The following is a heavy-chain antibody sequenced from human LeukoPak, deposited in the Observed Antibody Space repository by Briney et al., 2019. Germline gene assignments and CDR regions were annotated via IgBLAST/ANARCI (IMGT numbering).Heavy chain of an antibody. V-gene: IGHV3-21*01. Sequence: PGGSLRLSCAASGFTFSSYSMNWVRQAPGKGLEWVSSISSSSSYISYADSVESRFTISRDNAKNSLYLQMNSLRAEDTAVYYCARAPRGSGWSHFFNWGQGTLVTVSS. J-gene: IGHJ4*02. CDR2: ISSSSSYI. CDR1: GFTFSSYS. CDR3: ARAPRGSGWSHFFN. D-gene: IGHD6-19*01.